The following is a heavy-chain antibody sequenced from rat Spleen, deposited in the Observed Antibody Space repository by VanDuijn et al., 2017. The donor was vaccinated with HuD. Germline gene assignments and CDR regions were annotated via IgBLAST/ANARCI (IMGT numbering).Heavy chain of an antibody. D-gene: IGHD1-1*01. V-gene: IGHV5-29*01. CDR3: ARHEDYSGLDY. CDR2: ISYDGSTT. CDR1: GFTFSDYY. Sequence: EVQLVESDGDLVQPGRSLKLSCEASGFTFSDYYMAWVRQAPTKGLEWVATISYDGSTTYYRDSVKGRFTISRDNAKSTLYLQMDSLRSEDTATYYCARHEDYSGLDYWGQGVMVTVSS. J-gene: IGHJ2*01.